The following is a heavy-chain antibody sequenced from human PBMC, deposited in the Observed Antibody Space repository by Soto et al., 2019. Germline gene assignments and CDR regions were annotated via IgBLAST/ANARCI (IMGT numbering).Heavy chain of an antibody. D-gene: IGHD3-3*01. J-gene: IGHJ5*02. Sequence: SETLSLTCTVSGGSISSSSYYWGWIRQPPGKGLEWIGSIYYSGSTYYNPSLKSRVTISVDTSKNQFSLKLSSVTAADTAVYYCARARTYYDFWSGCWFDPWGQGTLVTVSS. CDR1: GGSISSSSYY. V-gene: IGHV4-39*01. CDR2: IYYSGST. CDR3: ARARTYYDFWSGCWFDP.